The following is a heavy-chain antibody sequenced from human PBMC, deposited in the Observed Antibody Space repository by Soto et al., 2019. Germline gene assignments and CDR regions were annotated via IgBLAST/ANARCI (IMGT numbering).Heavy chain of an antibody. V-gene: IGHV5-10-1*01. D-gene: IGHD1-26*01. CDR2: INPSDSFV. CDR3: ATQKWEILIGANYFDP. J-gene: IGHJ5*02. Sequence: SLKISCKGSGYTFTNYWINWVRQMPGKGLEWMGRINPSDSFVNYSPSFQDHVTISADKSISTAFLQWRRLKASDTAMYYCATQKWEILIGANYFDPWGQGTLVTVSS. CDR1: GYTFTNYW.